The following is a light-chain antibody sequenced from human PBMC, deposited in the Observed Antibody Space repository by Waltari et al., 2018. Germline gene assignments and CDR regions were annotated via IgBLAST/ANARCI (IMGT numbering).Light chain of an antibody. V-gene: IGKV1-39*01. J-gene: IGKJ3*01. CDR1: QSISSY. Sequence: DIQMTQSPSSLSASVGDRVTITCRASQSISSYLNWYQQKPGKAPKLLIYAASSLQSRVPSRFSGSGSGTDFTLTISSLQPEDFATYYCQQSYSTPFGPGTKVDIK. CDR2: AAS. CDR3: QQSYSTP.